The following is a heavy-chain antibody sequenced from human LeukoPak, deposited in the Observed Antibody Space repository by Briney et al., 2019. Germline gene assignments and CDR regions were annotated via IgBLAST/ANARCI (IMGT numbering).Heavy chain of an antibody. V-gene: IGHV1-2*06. CDR1: GYTFTGYY. D-gene: IGHD3-22*01. Sequence: ASVKVSCKASGYTFTGYYMHWVRQAPGQGLEWMGRINPNRGGTNYAQKFQDRGTMTRDTSISTAYMELSRLRSDDTAVYYCASSTFPLTTHYYDSSGYLDYFDYWGQGTLVTVSS. CDR2: INPNRGGT. J-gene: IGHJ4*02. CDR3: ASSTFPLTTHYYDSSGYLDYFDY.